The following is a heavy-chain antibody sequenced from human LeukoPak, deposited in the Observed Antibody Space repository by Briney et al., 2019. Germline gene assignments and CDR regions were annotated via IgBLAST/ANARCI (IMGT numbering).Heavy chain of an antibody. CDR3: ASPYCSGGSCYSQETGDYGMDV. J-gene: IGHJ6*02. CDR2: ISSSSSYT. Sequence: PGGSLRLSCAASGFTFSDYYMSWIRQAPGKGLEWVSYISSSSSYTNYADSVKGRFTISRDNAKNSLYLQMNSLRAEDTAVYYCASPYCSGGSCYSQETGDYGMDVWGQGTTVTVSS. D-gene: IGHD2-15*01. CDR1: GFTFSDYY. V-gene: IGHV3-11*03.